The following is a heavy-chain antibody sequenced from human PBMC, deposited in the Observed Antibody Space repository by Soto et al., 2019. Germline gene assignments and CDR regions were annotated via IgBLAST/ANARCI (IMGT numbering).Heavy chain of an antibody. J-gene: IGHJ4*02. D-gene: IGHD6-13*01. V-gene: IGHV4-61*03. CDR1: GFSVNSDDYY. CDR3: ARDYSTPPGPFDF. Sequence: SDTLSLTCPFSGFSVNSDDYYLSWVRQPPGKGLEWIGYVYYTWSTTYNPSLKSRVTISLDTSRNHFSLSLSSVTAADTAVFYCARDYSTPPGPFDFWGGGPLFTAS. CDR2: VYYTWST.